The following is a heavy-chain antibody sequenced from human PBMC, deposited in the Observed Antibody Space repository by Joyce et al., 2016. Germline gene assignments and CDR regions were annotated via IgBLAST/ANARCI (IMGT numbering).Heavy chain of an antibody. CDR2: IYYSGST. J-gene: IGHJ4*02. Sequence: QVQLQESGPGLVKPSQTLSLTCTVSGGSANNANYYWSWIRQPPGKGLEWVGYIYYSGSTYYNPSLKSRLTISVDTSKSQFSLRLSSVTAADTALYYCARGFLYASGSYFDYWGQGTLVTVSS. CDR1: GGSANNANYY. CDR3: ARGFLYASGSYFDY. V-gene: IGHV4-30-4*01. D-gene: IGHD3-10*01.